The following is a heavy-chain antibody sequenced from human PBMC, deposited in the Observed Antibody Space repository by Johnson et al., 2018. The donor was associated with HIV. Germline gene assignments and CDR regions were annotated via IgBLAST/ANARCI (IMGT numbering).Heavy chain of an antibody. J-gene: IGHJ3*02. Sequence: SCAASGFTFSSYGMHWVRQAPGKGLEWVSIIYSAGRTFYADSVKGRFTISRDNSENTLYLQMNSLRAEDTAVYYCARPVAGMNDAFDIWGQGTMVTVSS. V-gene: IGHV3-NL1*01. CDR2: IYSAGRT. CDR1: GFTFSSYG. D-gene: IGHD6-19*01. CDR3: ARPVAGMNDAFDI.